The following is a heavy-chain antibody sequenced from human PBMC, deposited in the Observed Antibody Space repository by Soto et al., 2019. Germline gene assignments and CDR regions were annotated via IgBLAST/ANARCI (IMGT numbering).Heavy chain of an antibody. CDR2: IIPIFGTA. J-gene: IGHJ6*02. CDR1: GGTFSSYA. D-gene: IGHD3-3*01. CDR3: ACMHRDFGVVIKRTSYYYGMDV. V-gene: IGHV1-69*06. Sequence: SVKVSCKASGGTFSSYAISWVRQAPGQGLEWMGGIIPIFGTANYAQKFQGRVTITADKSTSTAYMELNSLRSEDTAVYYCACMHRDFGVVIKRTSYYYGMDVWGQGTTVTVSS.